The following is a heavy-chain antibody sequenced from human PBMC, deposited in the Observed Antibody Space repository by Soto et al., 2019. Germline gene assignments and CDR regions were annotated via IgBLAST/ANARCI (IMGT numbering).Heavy chain of an antibody. CDR1: GFSLSTSGVG. J-gene: IGHJ4*02. V-gene: IGHV2-5*02. D-gene: IGHD3-10*01. Sequence: QITLKESGPTLVKPTQTLTLTCTFSGFSLSTSGVGVGWIRQPPGKALEWLALIYWDDDKRYSPSLKSRLTITKDTSKNQVVLTMTNMDPVDTATYYCAHRLSPFVDSGPYYFDYWGQGTLVTVSS. CDR3: AHRLSPFVDSGPYYFDY. CDR2: IYWDDDK.